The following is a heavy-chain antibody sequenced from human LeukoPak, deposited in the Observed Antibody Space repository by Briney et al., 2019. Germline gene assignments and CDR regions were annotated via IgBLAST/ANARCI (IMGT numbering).Heavy chain of an antibody. CDR3: ARGREYGSGTIRAFDF. V-gene: IGHV3-74*01. J-gene: IGHJ3*01. CDR1: GFSFSSYW. Sequence: GSLRLSCAASGFSFSSYWMHWVRQAPGKGLVWVSRIKGDGSYITYADSVKGRFTISRDNARNTLYLQMNSLRDEDTAVYYCARGREYGSGTIRAFDFWGQGKMVTVSS. D-gene: IGHD3-10*01. CDR2: IKGDGSYI.